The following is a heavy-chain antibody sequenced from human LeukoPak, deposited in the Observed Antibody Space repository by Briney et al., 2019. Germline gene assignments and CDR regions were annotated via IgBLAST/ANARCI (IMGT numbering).Heavy chain of an antibody. D-gene: IGHD6-19*01. CDR2: IKPDSGSS. CDR3: ARARVPIAVAGLYYFDY. V-gene: IGHV1-2*02. Sequence: GASVKVSCKASGYTFTAYYIHWLRQAPGQGPEWMGWIKPDSGSSHYAQKFQGRVTMTRDTSSNSAYMDLTRLKSDDTAVYYCARARVPIAVAGLYYFDYWGQGPLTMVSS. CDR1: GYTFTAYY. J-gene: IGHJ4*02.